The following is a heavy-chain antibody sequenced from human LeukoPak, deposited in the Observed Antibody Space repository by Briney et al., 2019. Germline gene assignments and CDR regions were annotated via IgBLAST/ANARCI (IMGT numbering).Heavy chain of an antibody. V-gene: IGHV1-69*05. J-gene: IGHJ4*02. CDR1: GGTFSSYA. CDR3: ARGSELGYCSGGSCLDLDY. Sequence: ASVKVSCKASGGTFSSYAISWVRQAPGQGLGWMGGIIPIFGTANYAQKFQGRVTITTDESTSTAYMELSSLRSEDTAVYYCARGSELGYCSGGSCLDLDYWGQGTLVTVSS. CDR2: IIPIFGTA. D-gene: IGHD2-15*01.